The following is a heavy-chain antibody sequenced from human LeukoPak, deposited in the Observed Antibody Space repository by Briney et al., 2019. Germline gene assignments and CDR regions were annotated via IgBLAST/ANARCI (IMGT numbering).Heavy chain of an antibody. CDR2: FDPEDGET. CDR1: GYTLTELS. Sequence: ASVKVSCKVSGYTLTELSMHWVRQAPGKGLEWMGGFDPEDGETIYAQKFQGRVTMTEDTSTDTAYMELSSLRAEDTAVYFCARDPLQLWSFDYWGQGTLVTVSS. V-gene: IGHV1-24*01. CDR3: ARDPLQLWSFDY. J-gene: IGHJ4*02. D-gene: IGHD5-18*01.